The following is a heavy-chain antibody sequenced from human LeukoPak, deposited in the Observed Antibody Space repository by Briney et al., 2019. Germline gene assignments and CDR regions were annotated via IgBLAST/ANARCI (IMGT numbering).Heavy chain of an antibody. Sequence: GGSLRLSCAGSGFPFSSHGMNWVRQAPGKGLEWVSGISPGGGPTYYADSVKGRFTISRDNAKNSLYLQMNSLRAEDTAVYYCARDISGVYVWGQGTLVTVSS. CDR1: GFPFSSHG. CDR2: ISPGGGPT. J-gene: IGHJ4*02. V-gene: IGHV3-21*01. D-gene: IGHD6-13*01. CDR3: ARDISGVYV.